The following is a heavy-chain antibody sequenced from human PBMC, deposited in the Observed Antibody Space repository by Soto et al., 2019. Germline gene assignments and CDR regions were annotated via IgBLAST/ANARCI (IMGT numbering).Heavy chain of an antibody. CDR2: ISYDGSNQ. D-gene: IGHD2-15*01. Sequence: QVQLVESGGGVVQPGRSLRLSCAASGFTFSNYGMVWVRQAPGEGLEWVAVISYDGSNQYYADSVKGRFTISRDNPKNTLYLQMNSLRAEDTAVYYCAKDPRRYCSGGSCSDSYYIDYWGQGTLVTVSS. J-gene: IGHJ4*02. CDR1: GFTFSNYG. CDR3: AKDPRRYCSGGSCSDSYYIDY. V-gene: IGHV3-30*18.